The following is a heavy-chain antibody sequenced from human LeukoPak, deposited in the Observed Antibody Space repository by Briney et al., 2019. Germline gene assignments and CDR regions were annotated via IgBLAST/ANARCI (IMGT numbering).Heavy chain of an antibody. J-gene: IGHJ5*01. V-gene: IGHV1-18*01. CDR3: ARGGEGPYGNYAPDS. D-gene: IGHD3-10*01. CDR2: ISVYNGKT. CDR1: GYTYTTYG. Sequence: ASVKVSGKSSGYTYTTYGITWVRQAPGQGLEWMGWISVYNGKTKYAQKLQGRVIMTADTSTTTAYMELWSLRGDDTAIYYCARGGEGPYGNYAPDSWGQGTLVTVSS.